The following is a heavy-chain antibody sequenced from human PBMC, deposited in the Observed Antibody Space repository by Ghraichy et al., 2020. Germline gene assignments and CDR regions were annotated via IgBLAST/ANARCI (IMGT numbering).Heavy chain of an antibody. J-gene: IGHJ4*02. CDR3: AKEGDTIFGVVIIPHFDY. CDR1: GFTFSSYA. D-gene: IGHD3-3*01. CDR2: ISGSGGST. Sequence: GGSLRLSCAASGFTFSSYAMSWVRQAQGKGLEWVSAISGSGGSTYYADSVKGRFTISRDNSKNTLYLQMNSLRAEDTAVYYCAKEGDTIFGVVIIPHFDYWGQGTLVTVSS. V-gene: IGHV3-23*01.